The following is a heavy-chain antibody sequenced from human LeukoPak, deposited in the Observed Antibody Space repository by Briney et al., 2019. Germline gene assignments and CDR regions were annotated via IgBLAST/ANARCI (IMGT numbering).Heavy chain of an antibody. J-gene: IGHJ6*02. V-gene: IGHV3-21*01. CDR1: GFTFSSYS. D-gene: IGHD2-8*01. Sequence: PGGSLRLSCAASGFTFSSYSMNWVRQAPGKGLEWVSSISSSSSYIYYADSVKGRFTISRDNAKNLLYLQMNSLRAEDTAVYYCARDLIRNYFYGMDVWGQGTTVTVSS. CDR3: ARDLIRNYFYGMDV. CDR2: ISSSSSYI.